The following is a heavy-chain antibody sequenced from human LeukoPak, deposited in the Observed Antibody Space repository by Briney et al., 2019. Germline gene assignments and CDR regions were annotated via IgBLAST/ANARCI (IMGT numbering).Heavy chain of an antibody. CDR1: GYSFTSYL. J-gene: IGHJ6*02. D-gene: IGHD6-13*01. Sequence: GESLKTSCKGSGYSFTSYLIGWVRQLPGKGLGWMGIIYPDDSDTRYSPSFQGQVTISADKSISTAYLQWSSLKASDTAMYYCARLGVIVAAWDGMDVWGQGTTVTVS. V-gene: IGHV5-51*01. CDR2: IYPDDSDT. CDR3: ARLGVIVAAWDGMDV.